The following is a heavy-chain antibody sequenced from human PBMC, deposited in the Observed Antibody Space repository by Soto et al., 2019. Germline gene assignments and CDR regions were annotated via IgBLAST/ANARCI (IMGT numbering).Heavy chain of an antibody. CDR2: IIPILGIA. J-gene: IGHJ4*02. CDR3: ARDDGLAYCGGDCYS. V-gene: IGHV1-69*02. CDR1: GGTFSSYT. D-gene: IGHD2-21*02. Sequence: QVQLVQSGAEVKKPGSSVKVSCKASGGTFSSYTISWVRQAPGQGLEWMGRIIPILGIANYAQKFQGRVTITEDKSTSTAYMELSSLRSEDTAVYYCARDDGLAYCGGDCYSWGQGTLVNVSS.